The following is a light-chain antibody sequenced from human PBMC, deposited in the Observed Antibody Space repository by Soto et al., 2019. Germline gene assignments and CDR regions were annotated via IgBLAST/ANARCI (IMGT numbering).Light chain of an antibody. Sequence: EMVMTQSPATLSVSPGERVTLSCRASDNVHRNLAWYQQKPGQGPSLLIYYASIRATGVPDRFTGRGSGTEFTLTISSLQSEDFGVYHCQHYSNWPPTFGPGTKVEIK. CDR3: QHYSNWPPT. CDR1: DNVHRN. V-gene: IGKV3-15*01. CDR2: YAS. J-gene: IGKJ3*01.